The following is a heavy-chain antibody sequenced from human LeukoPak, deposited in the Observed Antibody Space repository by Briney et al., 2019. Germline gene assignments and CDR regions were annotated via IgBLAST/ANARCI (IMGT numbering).Heavy chain of an antibody. D-gene: IGHD3-9*01. CDR2: IIPILGIA. CDR3: ARAYDILTGYFPLGFDY. J-gene: IGHJ4*02. V-gene: IGHV1-69*04. Sequence: SVKVSCKASGGTFSSYAISWVRQAPGQGLEWMGRIIPILGIANYAQKFQGRVTITADKSTSTAYMELSSLRSEDTAVYYCARAYDILTGYFPLGFDYWGQGILVTVSS. CDR1: GGTFSSYA.